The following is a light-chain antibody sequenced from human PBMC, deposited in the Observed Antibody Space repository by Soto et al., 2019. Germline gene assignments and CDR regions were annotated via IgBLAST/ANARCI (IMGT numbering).Light chain of an antibody. Sequence: VLTQSPATLSLSPGERATLSCRASENVRTFVDWYQQKPGQAPRLLIYGASNRATDIPARFSGSGSGTDFTLTISRLEPEDFAVYYCQQYGSSPRTFCQGTRLEIK. J-gene: IGKJ5*01. V-gene: IGKV3-20*01. CDR3: QQYGSSPRT. CDR1: ENVRTF. CDR2: GAS.